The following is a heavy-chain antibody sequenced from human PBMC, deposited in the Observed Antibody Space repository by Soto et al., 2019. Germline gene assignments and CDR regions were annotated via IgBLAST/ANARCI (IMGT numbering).Heavy chain of an antibody. CDR1: GGSFSGYY. Sequence: QVQLQQWGAGLLKPSETLSLTCAVYGGSFSGYYWSWIRQPPGKGLEWIGEIKHSGSTNYNPSLKSRVTISVDTSKNQFSLKLSSVTAADTAVYYCARVRRYDSSGYYVDGVDYWGQGTLVTVSS. CDR3: ARVRRYDSSGYYVDGVDY. J-gene: IGHJ4*02. D-gene: IGHD3-22*01. V-gene: IGHV4-34*01. CDR2: IKHSGST.